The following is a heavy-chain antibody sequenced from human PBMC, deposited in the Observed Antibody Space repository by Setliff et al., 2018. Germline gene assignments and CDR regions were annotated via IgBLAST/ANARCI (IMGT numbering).Heavy chain of an antibody. D-gene: IGHD7-27*01. CDR1: GFTFRKYW. V-gene: IGHV3-74*01. J-gene: IGHJ6*03. CDR2: ISPDGTIT. Sequence: LRLSCGASGFTFRKYWMYWVRQVPGKGLVWVSRISPDGTITNYADSVKGRFTISRDNAKNTLYLQMNSLRGEDTAVYFCASIDWGENFYNTDVWGKGTTVTVS. CDR3: ASIDWGENFYNTDV.